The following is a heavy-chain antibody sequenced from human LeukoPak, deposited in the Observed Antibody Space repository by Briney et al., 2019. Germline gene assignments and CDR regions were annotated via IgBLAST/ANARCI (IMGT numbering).Heavy chain of an antibody. D-gene: IGHD2-2*01. CDR3: ARHAHATWYWFDP. V-gene: IGHV4-59*08. J-gene: IGHJ5*02. CDR2: IYYSGST. Sequence: PSETLSLTCTVSGGSINDYYWSWIRQPPGKGLEWIGYIYYSGSTDYNPSLKSRVTISVDTSKNQFSLKLSSVTAADMAVYYCARHAHATWYWFDPWGQGTPVSVSS. CDR1: GGSINDYY.